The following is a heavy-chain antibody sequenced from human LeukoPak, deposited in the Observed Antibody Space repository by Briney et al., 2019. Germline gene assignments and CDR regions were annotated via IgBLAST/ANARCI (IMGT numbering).Heavy chain of an antibody. J-gene: IGHJ4*02. V-gene: IGHV4-39*01. CDR3: ARPLYSSGWAFDY. CDR2: IYYSGST. D-gene: IGHD6-19*01. CDR1: GGSISSSSYY. Sequence: SETLSLTCTVSGGSISSSSYYWGWIRQPPGKGLEWIGSIYYSGSTYYNLSLKSRVTISVDTSKNQFSLKLSSVTAADTAVYYCARPLYSSGWAFDYWGQGTLVTVSS.